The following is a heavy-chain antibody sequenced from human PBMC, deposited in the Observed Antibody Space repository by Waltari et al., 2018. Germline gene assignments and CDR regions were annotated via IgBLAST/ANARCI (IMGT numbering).Heavy chain of an antibody. CDR3: ARGPRYCSSTSCSDYFDY. D-gene: IGHD2-2*01. Sequence: EMQLVESGRGLVQPGVSLRLSCAASGFTVRSNYITWVRQAPGKGLEWVSVLYSTGDTQYAGSVKGRLTISRDDSKNTLYLQMNSLRAEDTAVYYCARGPRYCSSTSCSDYFDYWGQGTLVTVSS. V-gene: IGHV3-66*01. CDR1: GFTVRSNY. CDR2: LYSTGDT. J-gene: IGHJ4*02.